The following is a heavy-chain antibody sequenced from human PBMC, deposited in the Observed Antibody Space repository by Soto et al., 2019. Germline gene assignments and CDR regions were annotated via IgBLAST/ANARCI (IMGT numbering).Heavy chain of an antibody. Sequence: EVQLVESGGGLVQPGRSLRLSCAASGFTFDDYAMHWVRQAPGKVLEWVSGISWNSGSIGYADSVKGRFTISRDNAKNSLYPQMNSLRAEDTALYYCAKDAITMVRGVISYYGMDVWGQGTTVTVSS. D-gene: IGHD3-10*01. J-gene: IGHJ6*02. CDR3: AKDAITMVRGVISYYGMDV. CDR2: ISWNSGSI. V-gene: IGHV3-9*01. CDR1: GFTFDDYA.